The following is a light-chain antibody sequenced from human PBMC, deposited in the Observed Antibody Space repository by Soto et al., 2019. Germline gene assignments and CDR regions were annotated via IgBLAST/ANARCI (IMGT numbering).Light chain of an antibody. CDR1: QTISSW. Sequence: DIQMTQSPSTLSASVGDTVTVTCRASQTISSWLAWYQQKPGKAPKLLIYKASTLKSGVPSRFSGSGSGTEFTLTISGLQPDDFATYYCQQYNSYSPWTFGPGTKVDIK. V-gene: IGKV1-5*03. J-gene: IGKJ1*01. CDR3: QQYNSYSPWT. CDR2: KAS.